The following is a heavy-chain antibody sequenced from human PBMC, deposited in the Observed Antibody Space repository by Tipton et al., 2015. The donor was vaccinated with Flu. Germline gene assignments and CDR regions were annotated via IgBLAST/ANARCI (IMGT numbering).Heavy chain of an antibody. CDR1: GFTFGDYA. J-gene: IGHJ6*02. V-gene: IGHV3-49*04. D-gene: IGHD3-10*01. CDR3: TRARRSGYYYGMDV. Sequence: FLRLSCTASGFTFGDYAMSWVRQAPGKGLEWVGFIRSKAYGGTTEYAASVKGRFTISRDDSKSIAYLQMNSLKTEDTAVYHCTRARRSGYYYGMDVWGQGTTVTVSS. CDR2: IRSKAYGGTT.